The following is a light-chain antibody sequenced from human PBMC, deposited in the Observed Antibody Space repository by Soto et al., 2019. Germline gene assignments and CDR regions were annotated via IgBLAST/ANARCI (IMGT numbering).Light chain of an antibody. CDR3: QQYGGSPLYT. V-gene: IGKV3-20*01. CDR1: QSVSSNC. CDR2: GAS. J-gene: IGKJ2*01. Sequence: EIVLTQSPGTLSLSPGERATLSCRASQSVSSNCIAWYQQKAGQAPRLLIFGASSRATGIPDRFSGSGSGTDFTLTISRLEPEDFAVYYCQQYGGSPLYTFGQGTKVDIK.